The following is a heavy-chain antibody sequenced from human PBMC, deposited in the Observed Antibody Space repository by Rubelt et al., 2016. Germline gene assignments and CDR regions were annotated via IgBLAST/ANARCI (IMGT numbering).Heavy chain of an antibody. CDR3: ARHGGFSLLTTYTYGFDS. D-gene: IGHD5-18*01. CDR2: IYYGGST. Sequence: QMQLQESGPGLVKPSETLSLTCTVSGGSISSSSYYWGWIRQPPGKGLEWVATIYYGGSTYYNPSLKGGVTISVDRSRNQFSLRLTSVTSADTAVYFCARHGGFSLLTTYTYGFDSWGQGTLVTVSS. CDR1: GGSISSSSYY. V-gene: IGHV4-39*01. J-gene: IGHJ5*01.